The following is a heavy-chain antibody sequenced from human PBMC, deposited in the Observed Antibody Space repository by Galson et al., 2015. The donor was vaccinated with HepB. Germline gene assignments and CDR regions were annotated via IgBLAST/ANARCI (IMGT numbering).Heavy chain of an antibody. CDR2: IIPIFGTA. CDR3: ARTRGAAAGTPRLLYFDL. D-gene: IGHD6-13*01. CDR1: GGTFSSYA. J-gene: IGHJ2*01. V-gene: IGHV1-69*13. Sequence: SVNVSCKASGGTFSSYAISWVRQAPGQGLEWMGGIIPIFGTANYARKFQGRVTITADESTSTAYMELSSLRSEDTAVYYCARTRGAAAGTPRLLYFDLWGRGTLVTVSS.